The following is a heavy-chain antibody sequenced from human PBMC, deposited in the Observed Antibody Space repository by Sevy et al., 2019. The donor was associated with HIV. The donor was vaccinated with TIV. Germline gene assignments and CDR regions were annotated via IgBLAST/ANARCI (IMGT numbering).Heavy chain of an antibody. J-gene: IGHJ4*02. Sequence: GGSLRLSCTASGFIFGDYGMSWVRQAPGKGLEWIAFFKSKIHGGTTENAATVKGRFTISRDDSKNIVYLQMSNLKNKDTAVYYCTRWNGSQSIFDYWGQGTLVTVSS. V-gene: IGHV3-49*04. CDR2: FKSKIHGGTT. D-gene: IGHD1-1*01. CDR3: TRWNGSQSIFDY. CDR1: GFIFGDYG.